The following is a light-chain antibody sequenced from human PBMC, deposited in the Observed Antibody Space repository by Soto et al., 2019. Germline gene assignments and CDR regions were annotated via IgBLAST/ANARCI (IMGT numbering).Light chain of an antibody. V-gene: IGKV3-15*01. CDR1: QSVSSN. Sequence: EIVMTQSPATLSVSPGERATLSCRASQSVSSNLAWYQQKPGQAPRLLIYGASTRATGIPARFSGSGSGTEFTLTISSLQSEDFEVYYCQQYNYWPPFFGGGTKVDIK. CDR3: QQYNYWPPF. CDR2: GAS. J-gene: IGKJ4*01.